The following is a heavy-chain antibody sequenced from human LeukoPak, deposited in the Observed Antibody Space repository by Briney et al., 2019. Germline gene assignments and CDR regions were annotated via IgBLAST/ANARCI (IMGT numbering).Heavy chain of an antibody. CDR2: INHSGST. Sequence: SETLSLTCAVYGGSSSGYYWSWIRQPPGKGLEGIGEINHSGSTNYNPSLKSRVPLSVDTSKNQFSLKLSSVTAADTAVYYCARGYILRRYSAGTYYFDYWGQGTLVTVSS. CDR1: GGSSSGYY. V-gene: IGHV4-34*01. D-gene: IGHD1-14*01. CDR3: ARGYILRRYSAGTYYFDY. J-gene: IGHJ4*02.